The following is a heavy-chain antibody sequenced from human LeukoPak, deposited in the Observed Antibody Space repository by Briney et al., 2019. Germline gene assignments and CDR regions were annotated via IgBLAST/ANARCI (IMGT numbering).Heavy chain of an antibody. CDR1: GYTFTSFD. CDR3: AKRGHSYGDFDY. Sequence: ASVKVSCMTSGYTFTSFDIIRVRQASGQGLEWMGWMNPNNDNTGYARKFQGRVTMTRNTSISTAYMELTSLRSEDTAVYYCAKRGHSYGDFDYWGQGTLVTVSS. D-gene: IGHD5-18*01. CDR2: MNPNNDNT. V-gene: IGHV1-8*01. J-gene: IGHJ4*02.